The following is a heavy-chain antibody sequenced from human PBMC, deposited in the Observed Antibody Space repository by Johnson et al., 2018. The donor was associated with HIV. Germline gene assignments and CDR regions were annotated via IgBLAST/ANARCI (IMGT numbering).Heavy chain of an antibody. CDR2: IKQDGSEK. J-gene: IGHJ3*02. CDR3: ARESGWGHDAFDI. Sequence: VQLVESGGGLVQPGGSLRLSCAASGFTFSSYWMSWVRQAPGKGLEWVANIKQDGSEKYYVDSVKGRFTISRDHSKNTLYLQMNSLRAEDTAVYSCARESGWGHDAFDIWGQGTMVIVSS. D-gene: IGHD3-22*01. V-gene: IGHV3-7*01. CDR1: GFTFSSYW.